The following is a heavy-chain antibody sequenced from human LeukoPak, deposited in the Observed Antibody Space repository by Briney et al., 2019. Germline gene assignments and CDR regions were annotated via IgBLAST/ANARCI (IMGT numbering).Heavy chain of an antibody. J-gene: IGHJ2*01. CDR1: GFTFTSYG. CDR3: ATDLDGGNSGWYFDL. D-gene: IGHD4-23*01. Sequence: ASVKVSCKTSGFTFTSYGFTWVRQAPGQGLEWMGGFDPEDGETIYAQKFQGRVTMTEDTSTDTAYMELSSLRSEDTAVYYCATDLDGGNSGWYFDLWGRGTLVTVSS. CDR2: FDPEDGET. V-gene: IGHV1-24*01.